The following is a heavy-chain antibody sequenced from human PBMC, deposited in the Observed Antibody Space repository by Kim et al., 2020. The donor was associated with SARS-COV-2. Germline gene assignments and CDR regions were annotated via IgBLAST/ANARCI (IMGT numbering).Heavy chain of an antibody. Sequence: ASVKVSCKASGYTFTSYYMHWVRQAPGQGLEWMGIINPSGGSTSYAQKFQGRVTMTRDTSTSTVYMELSSLRSEDTAVYYCARGGVVPAAIYMIDYWGQGTLVTVSS. J-gene: IGHJ4*02. CDR2: INPSGGST. CDR1: GYTFTSYY. CDR3: ARGGVVPAAIYMIDY. D-gene: IGHD2-2*01. V-gene: IGHV1-46*01.